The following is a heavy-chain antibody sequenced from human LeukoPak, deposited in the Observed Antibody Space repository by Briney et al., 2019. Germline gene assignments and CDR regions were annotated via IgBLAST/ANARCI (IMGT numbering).Heavy chain of an antibody. J-gene: IGHJ4*02. V-gene: IGHV3-11*04. CDR3: ASTFPYCGGGSCAL. Sequence: GGSLRLSCAASGFTFSDYSMSWIRQAPGKGLEWVSYISSSGFPIYHADSVKGRFTISRDNAKNSLYLQMNSLRAEDTAIYYCASTFPYCGGGSCALGGQGTLVTVSS. CDR1: GFTFSDYS. D-gene: IGHD2-15*01. CDR2: ISSSGFPI.